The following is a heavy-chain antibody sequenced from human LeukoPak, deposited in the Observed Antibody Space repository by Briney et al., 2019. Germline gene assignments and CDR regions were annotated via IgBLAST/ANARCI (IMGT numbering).Heavy chain of an antibody. Sequence: GASAKVSCKASGGTLSSYAISWVRQAPGQGLEWMGRIIPIFGIANYAQKFQGRVTITADKSTSTAYMELSSLRSEDTAVYYCARDSPPYCGGDCYPDYWGQGTLVTVSS. CDR1: GGTLSSYA. CDR3: ARDSPPYCGGDCYPDY. J-gene: IGHJ4*02. D-gene: IGHD2-21*02. CDR2: IIPIFGIA. V-gene: IGHV1-69*04.